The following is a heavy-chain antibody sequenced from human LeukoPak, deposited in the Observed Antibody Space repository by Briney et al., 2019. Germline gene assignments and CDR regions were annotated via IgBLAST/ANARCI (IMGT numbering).Heavy chain of an antibody. J-gene: IGHJ6*02. CDR3: AKVGGRSSSWYWGALYYYYGMDV. Sequence: PGGSLRLSCAASGFTFSSYGMHWVRQAPGKGLEWVAVISYDGSNKYYADSVKGRFTISRDNSKNTLYLQMNSLRAEDTAVYYCAKVGGRSSSWYWGALYYYYGMDVWGQGTTVTVSS. CDR2: ISYDGSNK. V-gene: IGHV3-30*18. CDR1: GFTFSSYG. D-gene: IGHD6-13*01.